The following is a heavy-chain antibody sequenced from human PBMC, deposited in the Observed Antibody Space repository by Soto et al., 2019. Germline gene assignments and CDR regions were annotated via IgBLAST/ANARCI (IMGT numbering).Heavy chain of an antibody. J-gene: IGHJ5*01. CDR3: ARRLPGISVDT. Sequence: QITLKESGPTLVKPTQTLTLTCTFSGISLSTSGVGVGWIRQPPGKALEWLALIYGDDDKRHSPSLESRLTITQDTSKIPVVPSMTDMGPPEPGPCSCARRLPGISVDTWRHGTLVTFSS. V-gene: IGHV2-5*02. CDR1: GISLSTSGVG. D-gene: IGHD6-13*01. CDR2: IYGDDDK.